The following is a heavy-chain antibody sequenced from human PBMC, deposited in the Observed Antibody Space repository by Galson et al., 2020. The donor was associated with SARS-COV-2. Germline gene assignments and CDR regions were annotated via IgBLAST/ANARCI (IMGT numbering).Heavy chain of an antibody. Sequence: GESLKISCAASGFTSSSNAMHWVRQAPGKGLEWVAQIFFDGRDKYYGDSVKGRFTISRDSSKNTVYLQMNNLRADDTAVYYCARDGQTSSGWAFDYWGQGTLVTVSS. J-gene: IGHJ4*02. D-gene: IGHD6-19*01. V-gene: IGHV3-33*01. CDR2: IFFDGRDK. CDR3: ARDGQTSSGWAFDY. CDR1: GFTSSSNA.